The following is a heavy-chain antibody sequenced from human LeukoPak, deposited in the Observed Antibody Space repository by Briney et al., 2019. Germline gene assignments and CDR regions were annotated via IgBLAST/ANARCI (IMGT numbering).Heavy chain of an antibody. D-gene: IGHD4-17*01. Sequence: SETLSLTCTVSGGSISSSSYYWGWIRQPPGKGLEGIGSIYYSGSTYYNPSLKSRVTISVDTSKNQFSLKLSSVTAADTAVYYCARRGGELYYFDYWGQGTLVTVSS. J-gene: IGHJ4*02. V-gene: IGHV4-39*01. CDR2: IYYSGST. CDR1: GGSISSSSYY. CDR3: ARRGGELYYFDY.